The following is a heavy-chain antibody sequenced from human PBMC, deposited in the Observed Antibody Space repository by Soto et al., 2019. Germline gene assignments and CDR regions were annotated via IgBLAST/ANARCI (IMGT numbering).Heavy chain of an antibody. CDR3: ARQIYDSDTDPNFQYYFDS. Sequence: LGESLKISCKGSGYSFAGYWITWVRQKPGKGLEWMGRIDPSDSQTYYSPSFRGQVTISVTKSITTVFLQWSSLRASDTAMYYCARQIYDSDTDPNFQYYFDSWGQGTPVTVSS. J-gene: IGHJ4*02. V-gene: IGHV5-10-1*01. CDR1: GYSFAGYW. CDR2: IDPSDSQT. D-gene: IGHD3-22*01.